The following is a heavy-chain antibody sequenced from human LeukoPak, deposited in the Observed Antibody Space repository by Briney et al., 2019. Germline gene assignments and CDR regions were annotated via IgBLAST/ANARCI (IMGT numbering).Heavy chain of an antibody. Sequence: ASVKVSCKASGGTFISYTISWVRQAPGQGVEWRGGIIPILGIANYAQKFQGRVTITADKSTSTAYMELSSLRSEDTAVYYCARDPGSRFPYFDYWGQGTLVTVSS. V-gene: IGHV1-69*10. CDR1: GGTFISYT. CDR3: ARDPGSRFPYFDY. CDR2: IIPILGIA. J-gene: IGHJ4*02. D-gene: IGHD6-13*01.